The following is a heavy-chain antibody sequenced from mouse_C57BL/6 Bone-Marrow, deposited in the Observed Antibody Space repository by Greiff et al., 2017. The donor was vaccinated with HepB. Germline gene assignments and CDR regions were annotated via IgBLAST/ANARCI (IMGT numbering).Heavy chain of an antibody. D-gene: IGHD1-1*01. CDR3: AREDYGSSPFAY. V-gene: IGHV1-81*01. Sequence: AQLQQSGAELARPGASVKLSCKASGYTFTSYGISWVKQRTGQGLEWIGEIYPRSGNTYYNEKFKGKATLTADKSSSTAYMELRSLTSEDSAVYFCAREDYGSSPFAYWGQGTLVTVSA. J-gene: IGHJ3*01. CDR2: IYPRSGNT. CDR1: GYTFTSYG.